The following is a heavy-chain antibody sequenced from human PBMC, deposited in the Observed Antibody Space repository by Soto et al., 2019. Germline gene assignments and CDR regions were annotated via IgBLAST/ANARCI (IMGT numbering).Heavy chain of an antibody. J-gene: IGHJ4*02. CDR3: ERDNGLDF. Sequence: CLGLCCAACRVTVCIYGVHLVRQAPGKGLEWVAVIWYDGSNKYYADSVKGRFTISRDNSKNTLYLQMNSVSVEDTGVCYSERDNGLDFWGQGPLVTVSS. D-gene: IGHD2-8*01. CDR2: IWYDGSNK. CDR1: RVTVCIYG. V-gene: IGHV3-33*01.